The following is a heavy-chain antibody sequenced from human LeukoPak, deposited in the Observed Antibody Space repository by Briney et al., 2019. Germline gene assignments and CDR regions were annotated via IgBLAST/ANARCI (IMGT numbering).Heavy chain of an antibody. Sequence: GGSLRLSCAASGFTFSSYSMNWVRQAPGKGLEWVSSISSSSSYTYYADSVKGRFTISRDNAKNSLYLQMNSLRAEDTAVYYCARAPIRFLEWFDPWGQGTLVTVSS. D-gene: IGHD3-3*01. V-gene: IGHV3-21*01. J-gene: IGHJ5*02. CDR3: ARAPIRFLEWFDP. CDR2: ISSSSSYT. CDR1: GFTFSSYS.